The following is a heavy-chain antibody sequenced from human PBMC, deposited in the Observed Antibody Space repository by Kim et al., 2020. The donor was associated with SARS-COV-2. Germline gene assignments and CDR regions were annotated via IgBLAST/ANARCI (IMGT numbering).Heavy chain of an antibody. V-gene: IGHV4-59*01. J-gene: IGHJ5*02. Sequence: SETLSLTCTVSGGSINYYHWTWIRQPPGKGLEWIGYISYNGRAGYNPSLKTRVTISLDTSKSQFSLKLTSVTAADAALYYCVRGNSLWFGDPRGVWFDPWGQGTLVTVSS. CDR1: GGSINYYH. D-gene: IGHD3-10*01. CDR3: VRGNSLWFGDPRGVWFDP. CDR2: ISYNGRA.